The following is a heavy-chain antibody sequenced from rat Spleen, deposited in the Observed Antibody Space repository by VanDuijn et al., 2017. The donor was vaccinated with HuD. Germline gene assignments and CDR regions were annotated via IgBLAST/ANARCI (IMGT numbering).Heavy chain of an antibody. V-gene: IGHV4-2*01. CDR2: XXXDSSTI. Sequence: EVKLVESGGGXXXPGXXLKLSCXXXGXXXNDXXXGWXXXAPXXGLXXXGEXXXDSSTINYTPSWKDKXTISRDNAQNTLYLQMSKLGSEDTAIYYCARNYGYTFDYWGQGVMVTVSS. CDR1: GXXXNDXX. D-gene: IGHD1-9*01. CDR3: ARNYGYTFDY. J-gene: IGHJ2*01.